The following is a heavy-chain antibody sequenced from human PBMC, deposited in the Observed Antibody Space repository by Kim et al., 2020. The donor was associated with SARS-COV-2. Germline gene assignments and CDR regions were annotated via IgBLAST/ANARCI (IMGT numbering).Heavy chain of an antibody. CDR1: GFTFSDYW. CDR2: IKQDGSER. V-gene: IGHV3-7*01. J-gene: IGHJ4*02. D-gene: IGHD2-15*01. Sequence: GGSLRLSCAASGFTFSDYWMTWVRQAPGKGLEWVASIKQDGSERHYVDSVKGRFTISRDNAKTSLYLQMNSLRAEDTAVYYCGRGHTLPLLGDQGTLVTVSS. CDR3: GRGHTLPLL.